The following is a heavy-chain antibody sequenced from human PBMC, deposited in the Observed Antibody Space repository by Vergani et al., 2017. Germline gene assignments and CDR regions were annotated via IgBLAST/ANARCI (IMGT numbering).Heavy chain of an antibody. Sequence: QVQLQESGPGLVKPSETLSLTCIVSGGSISPYYWSWIRQPAGKGLEWIGRIYTSESTNYNPSLKSRVTMSVDTSKNQFSLKLSSVTAADTAVYYCARVVSFGVVRVGWFDPWGQGTLVTVSS. CDR1: GGSISPYY. V-gene: IGHV4-4*07. CDR3: ARVVSFGVVRVGWFDP. D-gene: IGHD3-3*01. J-gene: IGHJ5*02. CDR2: IYTSEST.